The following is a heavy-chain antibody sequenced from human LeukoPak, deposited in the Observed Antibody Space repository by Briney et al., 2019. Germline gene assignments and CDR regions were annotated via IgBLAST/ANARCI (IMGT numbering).Heavy chain of an antibody. CDR1: GYTFTGYY. V-gene: IGHV1-2*02. CDR2: INPNSGGT. Sequence: ASVKVSCKASGYTFTGYYMHWVRQAPGQGLEWMGWINPNSGGTNYAQKFQGRVTMTRDTSISTAYMELSRLRSDDRAVYYCASSSTSPFNWFDPWGQGTLVTVSS. CDR3: ASSSTSPFNWFDP. J-gene: IGHJ5*02. D-gene: IGHD2-2*01.